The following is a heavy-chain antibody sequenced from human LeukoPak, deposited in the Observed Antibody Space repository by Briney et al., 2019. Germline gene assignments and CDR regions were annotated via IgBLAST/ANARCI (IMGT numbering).Heavy chain of an antibody. CDR1: GSTFSSYS. Sequence: PGGSLRLSCAASGSTFSSYSMNWVRQAPGKGLEWVSSISSSSSYIYYADSVKGRFTISRDNAKNSLYLQMNSLRAEDTAVYYCAREKKMGGDAFDIWGQGTMVTVSS. CDR2: ISSSSSYI. D-gene: IGHD3-16*01. J-gene: IGHJ3*02. V-gene: IGHV3-21*01. CDR3: AREKKMGGDAFDI.